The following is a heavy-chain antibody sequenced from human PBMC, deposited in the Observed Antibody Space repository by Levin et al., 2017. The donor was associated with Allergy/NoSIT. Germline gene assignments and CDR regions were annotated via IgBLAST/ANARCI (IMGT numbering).Heavy chain of an antibody. Sequence: AGGSLRLSCAASGFTFSSYTMHWVRQAPGKGLEWVSLISYDGSNEYYADSVKGRFTISRDNSKNTLYLQMNSLRAEDTAVYYCARAPALYIPNGPWGQGTLVTFSS. CDR1: GFTFSSYT. V-gene: IGHV3-30*04. J-gene: IGHJ5*02. D-gene: IGHD2-21*01. CDR2: ISYDGSNE. CDR3: ARAPALYIPNGP.